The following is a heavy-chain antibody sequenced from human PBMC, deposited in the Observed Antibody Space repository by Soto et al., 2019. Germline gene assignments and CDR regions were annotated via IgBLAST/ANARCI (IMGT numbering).Heavy chain of an antibody. CDR2: IYPGDSDT. J-gene: IGHJ4*02. CDR1: GYSFTSYW. Sequence: RGESLKISCKGSGYSFTSYWIGWVRQMPGKGLEWMGIIYPGDSDTRYSPSFQGQVTISADKSISTAYLQWSSLKASDTAMYYCARVGTNYYDSSGYYFGFDYWGQGTLVTVSS. V-gene: IGHV5-51*01. CDR3: ARVGTNYYDSSGYYFGFDY. D-gene: IGHD3-22*01.